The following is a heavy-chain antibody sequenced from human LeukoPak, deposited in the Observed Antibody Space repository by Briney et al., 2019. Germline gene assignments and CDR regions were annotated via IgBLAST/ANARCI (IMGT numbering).Heavy chain of an antibody. CDR1: GFTFSSFG. CDR3: ARDTKDY. V-gene: IGHV3-30*02. Sequence: GSLRLSCAASGFTFSSFGMHWVRQAPGQGLEWVAFILYDGTNKYYADSVNGRFTISRDNAKNSLFLQMNSLRAEDTAVYYCARDTKDYWGQGTLVTVSS. CDR2: ILYDGTNK. D-gene: IGHD2-8*01. J-gene: IGHJ4*02.